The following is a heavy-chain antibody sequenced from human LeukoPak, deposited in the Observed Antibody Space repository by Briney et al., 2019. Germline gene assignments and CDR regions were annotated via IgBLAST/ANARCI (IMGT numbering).Heavy chain of an antibody. CDR3: ARHLNYYLDY. J-gene: IGHJ4*02. Sequence: GGSLRLSCAASGFTFSSYGMHWVRQAPGKGLEWVAFIRYDGSNKYYADSVKGRFTISRDNSKNTLYLQMNSLRAEDTAVYYCARHLNYYLDYWGQGTLVTVSS. D-gene: IGHD3-10*01. CDR1: GFTFSSYG. CDR2: IRYDGSNK. V-gene: IGHV3-30*02.